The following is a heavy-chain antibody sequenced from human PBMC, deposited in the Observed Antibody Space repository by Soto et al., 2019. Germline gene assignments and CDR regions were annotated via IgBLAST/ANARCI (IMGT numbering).Heavy chain of an antibody. V-gene: IGHV1-69*13. Sequence: ASVKVSCKASGVTFSSYAISWVRQAPGQGLEWMGGIIPIFGTANYAQKFQGRVTITADESTSTAYMELSSLKSEDTAVYYCARDRIQLQYYGMDVWGQGTTVTVSS. CDR3: ARDRIQLQYYGMDV. CDR1: GVTFSSYA. D-gene: IGHD5-18*01. CDR2: IIPIFGTA. J-gene: IGHJ6*02.